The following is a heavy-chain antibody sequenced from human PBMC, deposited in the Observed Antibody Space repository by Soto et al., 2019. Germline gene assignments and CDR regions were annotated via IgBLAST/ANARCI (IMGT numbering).Heavy chain of an antibody. D-gene: IGHD3-22*01. J-gene: IGHJ5*02. CDR2: ISSSSIYM. Sequence: VGSVGLSCSSCVGSFGRCIVNGFRQAAVKGLEWVSYISSSSIYMDSIESVKGRFTISRDNAKNSLYMQMNSLRAEGTSIYYCARASRSADSRYFTGSCGTGPLVHVSS. V-gene: IGHV3-21*01. CDR3: ARASRSADSRYFTGS. CDR1: VGSFGRCI.